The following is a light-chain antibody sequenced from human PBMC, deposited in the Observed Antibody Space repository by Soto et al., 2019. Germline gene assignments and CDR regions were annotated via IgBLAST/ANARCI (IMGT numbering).Light chain of an antibody. V-gene: IGKV3-15*01. CDR2: AAS. J-gene: IGKJ2*01. Sequence: ELVMTQSPATLSVSAGERAPLSCRASQSVSSNLAWYQQKPGQATRLLIYAASARDTGIPDRVSGSGSGTDFTLTISSLQSEDFAVYYCQQYNNWPYTFGRGTKVDIK. CDR1: QSVSSN. CDR3: QQYNNWPYT.